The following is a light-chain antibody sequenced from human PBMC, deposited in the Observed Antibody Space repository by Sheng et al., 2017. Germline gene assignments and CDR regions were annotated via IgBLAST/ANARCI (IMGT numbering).Light chain of an antibody. CDR1: SSDVGNYNF. Sequence: QSALTQPASVSGSPGQSITISCTGTSSDVGNYNFVSWYQQHPGKAPKVMISEVSKRPSGVSNRFSGSKSGNTASLTISGLQAEDEADYYCCSYAGSFAYVFGTGTKVTVL. CDR2: EVS. J-gene: IGLJ1*01. V-gene: IGLV2-23*02. CDR3: CSYAGSFAYV.